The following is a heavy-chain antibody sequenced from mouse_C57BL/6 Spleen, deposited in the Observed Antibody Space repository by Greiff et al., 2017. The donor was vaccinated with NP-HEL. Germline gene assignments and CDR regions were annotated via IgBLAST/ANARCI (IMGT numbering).Heavy chain of an antibody. CDR3: ARSVYYGSSYWYFDV. J-gene: IGHJ1*03. CDR2: IDPSDSYT. CDR1: GYTFTSYW. V-gene: IGHV1-69*01. Sequence: QVQLQQSGAELVMPGASVKLSCKASGYTFTSYWMHWVKQRPGQGLEWIGEIDPSDSYTNYNQKFKGKSTLTVDKSSSTAYMQLSSLTSEDSAVYYCARSVYYGSSYWYFDVWGTGTTVTVSS. D-gene: IGHD1-1*01.